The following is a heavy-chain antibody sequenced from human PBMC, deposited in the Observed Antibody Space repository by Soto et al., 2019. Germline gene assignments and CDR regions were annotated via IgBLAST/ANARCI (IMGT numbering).Heavy chain of an antibody. CDR1: GGSISSYY. J-gene: IGHJ4*02. Sequence: SETLSLTCTVSGGSISSYYWSWIRQPPGKGLELIGYIYYSGSTIYNPSLKSRVTISVDTSKNQFSLKLSSVTAADTAVYYCARSTVVVPAALKAPNYFDYWGQGTLVTVSS. D-gene: IGHD2-2*01. CDR2: IYYSGST. CDR3: ARSTVVVPAALKAPNYFDY. V-gene: IGHV4-59*01.